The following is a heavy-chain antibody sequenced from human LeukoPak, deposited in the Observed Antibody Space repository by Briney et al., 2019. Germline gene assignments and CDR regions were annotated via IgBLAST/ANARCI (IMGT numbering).Heavy chain of an antibody. CDR2: INPNSGGT. D-gene: IGHD1-26*01. CDR1: GYTFTGYY. J-gene: IGHJ4*02. CDR3: ARDIVDPYWGYFDY. V-gene: IGHV1-2*02. Sequence: GASAKVSCKASGYTFTGYYMHWVRQAPGQGLEWMGWINPNSGGTNYAQKFQGRVTMTRDTSISTAYMELSRLRSDDTAVYYCARDIVDPYWGYFDYWGQGTLVTVSS.